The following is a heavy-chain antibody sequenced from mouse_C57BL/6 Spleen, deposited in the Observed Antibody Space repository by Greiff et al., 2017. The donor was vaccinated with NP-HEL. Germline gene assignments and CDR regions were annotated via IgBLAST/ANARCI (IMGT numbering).Heavy chain of an antibody. CDR1: GYAFSSSW. V-gene: IGHV1-82*01. CDR3: ARSMVTSNDFDD. J-gene: IGHJ2*01. CDR2: IYPGDGDT. Sequence: QVQLQQSGPELVKPGASVKISCKASGYAFSSSWMNWVKQRPGKGLEWIGRIYPGDGDTNYNGKFKGKATLTADKSSNTAYMQLSSLTSEDSAVYFCARSMVTSNDFDDWGKGTTLTVSS. D-gene: IGHD2-2*01.